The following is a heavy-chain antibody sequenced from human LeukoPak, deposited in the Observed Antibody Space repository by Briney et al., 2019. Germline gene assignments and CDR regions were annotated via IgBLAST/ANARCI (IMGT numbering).Heavy chain of an antibody. V-gene: IGHV3-48*03. J-gene: IGHJ4*02. Sequence: GGSLRLSCAASGFTFSSYEMNWVRQAPGKGLGWGSYISISGSTIYYAESVKGRFTISRDNAKNSLYLQMNSLRAEDTAVYYCARDNGAAAVNFDYWGQGTLVTVSS. CDR1: GFTFSSYE. D-gene: IGHD6-13*01. CDR2: ISISGSTI. CDR3: ARDNGAAAVNFDY.